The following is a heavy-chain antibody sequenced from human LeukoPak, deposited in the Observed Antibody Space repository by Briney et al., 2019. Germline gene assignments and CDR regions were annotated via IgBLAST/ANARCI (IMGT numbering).Heavy chain of an antibody. Sequence: GGSLRLSRAASGFAFSNYWMNWARQAPGKGLEWVANIKRDGSETNYVDSVKGRFTISRDNAKNSLYLQMNSLRAEDTALYCCGSTNSFSYWGRGTLVTVSS. D-gene: IGHD2-15*01. V-gene: IGHV3-7*01. J-gene: IGHJ4*02. CDR2: IKRDGSET. CDR3: GSTNSFSY. CDR1: GFAFSNYW.